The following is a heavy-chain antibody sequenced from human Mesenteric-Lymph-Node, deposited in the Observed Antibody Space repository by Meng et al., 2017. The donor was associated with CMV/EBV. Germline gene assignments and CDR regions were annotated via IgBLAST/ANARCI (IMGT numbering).Heavy chain of an antibody. CDR3: ARGQVFQH. Sequence: GESLKISCAAPGFTFSSYAMSWVRQAPGKGLEWVSAISGSGGSTYYADSVKGRFTISRDNAKNSLYLQMNSLRAEDTAVYYCARGQVFQHWGQGTLVTVSS. J-gene: IGHJ1*01. V-gene: IGHV3-23*01. CDR2: ISGSGGST. CDR1: GFTFSSYA.